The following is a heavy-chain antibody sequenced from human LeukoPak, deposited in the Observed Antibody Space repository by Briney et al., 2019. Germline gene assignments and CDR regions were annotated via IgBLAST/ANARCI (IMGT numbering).Heavy chain of an antibody. CDR3: ARAGEGYSGYDLGY. V-gene: IGHV1-8*01. J-gene: IGHJ4*02. D-gene: IGHD5-12*01. CDR1: GYTFTSYD. Sequence: ASVKVFCKASGYTFTSYDINWVRQATGQGLEWMGWMNPNSGNTGYAQKFQGRVTMTRNTSISTAYMELSSLRSDDTAVYYCARAGEGYSGYDLGYWGQGTLVTVSS. CDR2: MNPNSGNT.